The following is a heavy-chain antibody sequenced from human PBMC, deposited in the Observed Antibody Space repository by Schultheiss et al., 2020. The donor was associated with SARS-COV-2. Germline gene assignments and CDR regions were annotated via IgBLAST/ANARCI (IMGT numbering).Heavy chain of an antibody. CDR1: GGSISSGGYY. Sequence: LRLSCTVSGGSISSGGYYWSWIRQHPGKGLEWIGYIYYSGSTYYNPSLKSLVTISVDTSKNQFSLKLSSVTAADTAVYYCARLRRGYCSGGSCYVFDYWGQGTLVTVSS. V-gene: IGHV4-31*01. J-gene: IGHJ4*02. CDR3: ARLRRGYCSGGSCYVFDY. D-gene: IGHD2-15*01. CDR2: IYYSGST.